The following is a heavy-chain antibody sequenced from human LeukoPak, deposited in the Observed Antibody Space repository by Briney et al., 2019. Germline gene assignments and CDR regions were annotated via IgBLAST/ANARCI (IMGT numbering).Heavy chain of an antibody. CDR3: ARVTATWGGIYYYYYYMDV. Sequence: PSETLSLTCTVSGGSISSYYWSWIRQPPGKGLEWIGYIYYSGSTNYNPSLKSRVTISVDTSKNQFSLKLRSVTAEDTAVYYCARVTATWGGIYYYYYYMDVWGKGTTVTISS. J-gene: IGHJ6*03. CDR2: IYYSGST. D-gene: IGHD3-16*01. V-gene: IGHV4-59*12. CDR1: GGSISSYY.